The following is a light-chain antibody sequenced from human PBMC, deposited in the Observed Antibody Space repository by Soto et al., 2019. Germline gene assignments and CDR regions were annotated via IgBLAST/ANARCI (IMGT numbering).Light chain of an antibody. CDR3: SSFTGSSYV. CDR1: SSDVGNNNY. V-gene: IGLV2-14*03. Sequence: QSVLTQPASVSGSPGQSITISCTGTSSDVGNNNYVSWYQHNPGRAPKVMICDVTNRPSGVSNRFSGSKSGNTASLTISWLKAEAEADYYCSSFTGSSYVFGTGTKLTVL. CDR2: DVT. J-gene: IGLJ1*01.